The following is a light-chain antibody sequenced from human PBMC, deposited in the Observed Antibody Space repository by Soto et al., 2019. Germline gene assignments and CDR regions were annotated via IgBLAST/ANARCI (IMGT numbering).Light chain of an antibody. V-gene: IGKV1-8*01. CDR3: QQYYSYPRT. J-gene: IGKJ2*01. Sequence: AIRMAQSPSSLSASTGDRVNVTCRASQGISSYLAWYQQKPGKAPKLLIYAASTLQSGVPSRFSGSGSGTDFTLTISCLQSEDFTTYYCQQYYSYPRTFGQGTK. CDR1: QGISSY. CDR2: AAS.